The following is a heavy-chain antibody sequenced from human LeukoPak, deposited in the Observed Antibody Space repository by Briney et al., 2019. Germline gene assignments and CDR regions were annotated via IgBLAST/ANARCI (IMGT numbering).Heavy chain of an antibody. CDR2: ISGSGGST. J-gene: IGHJ6*03. CDR3: AKHDGVPIPAAITYYYMDV. V-gene: IGHV3-23*01. D-gene: IGHD2-2*01. Sequence: GGSLRLSCAASGFTFSSYAMSWVRQAPGKGLEWVSAISGSGGSTYYADSVKGRFTISRDNSKNTLYLQMNSLRAEDTAVYYCAKHDGVPIPAAITYYYMDVWGKGTTVTVSS. CDR1: GFTFSSYA.